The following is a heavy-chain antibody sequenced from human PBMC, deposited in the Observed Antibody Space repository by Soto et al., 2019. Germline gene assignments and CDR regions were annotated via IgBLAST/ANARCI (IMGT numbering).Heavy chain of an antibody. CDR2: IYWIDDG. Sequence: QITLKESGPTVVKPTQTLTLTCTFSGFSLTSSGRAVGWIRQPPGKALPWLGLIYWIDDGRHNPSLNTRVTLAQDTSKTQVVLTMTNMDPVDTAKYYCAHLDFWNYMGLLEYWGQGIMVTVSS. D-gene: IGHD3-3*01. CDR1: GFSLTSSGRA. V-gene: IGHV2-5*01. J-gene: IGHJ4*02. CDR3: AHLDFWNYMGLLEY.